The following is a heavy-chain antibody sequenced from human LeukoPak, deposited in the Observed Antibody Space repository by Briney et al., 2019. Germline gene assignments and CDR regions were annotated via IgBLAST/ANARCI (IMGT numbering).Heavy chain of an antibody. CDR3: ARGREGYSAYPPGLFDY. CDR1: GFTVSSNY. D-gene: IGHD5-12*01. V-gene: IGHV3-53*01. CDR2: IYSGGNT. Sequence: GGSLRLSCAASGFTVSSNYMNWVRQAPGKGRDWVSVIYSGGNTYYADSVKGRFTISRDNSKNTRYLQMNSLRAEDTAVYFCARGREGYSAYPPGLFDYWGQGTLVTVSP. J-gene: IGHJ4*02.